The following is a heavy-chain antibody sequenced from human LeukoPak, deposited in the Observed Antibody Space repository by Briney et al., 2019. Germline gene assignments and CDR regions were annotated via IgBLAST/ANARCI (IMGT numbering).Heavy chain of an antibody. Sequence: GRSLRLSCAASGFTFSSYGMHWVRQAPGKGLEWVAFIRYDGSNKYYADSVKGRFTISRDNSKNTLYLQMNSLRAEDTAVYYCAKVRHIVVVVAAPDAFDIWGQGTMVTVSS. CDR2: IRYDGSNK. J-gene: IGHJ3*02. V-gene: IGHV3-30*02. CDR3: AKVRHIVVVVAAPDAFDI. D-gene: IGHD2-15*01. CDR1: GFTFSSYG.